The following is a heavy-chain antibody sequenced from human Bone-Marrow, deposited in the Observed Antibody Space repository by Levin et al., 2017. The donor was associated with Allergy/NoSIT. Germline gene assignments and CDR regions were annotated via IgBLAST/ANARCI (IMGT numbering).Heavy chain of an antibody. D-gene: IGHD6-19*01. CDR2: ITGDGGSS. CDR1: GFTFRNFP. Sequence: GESLKISCAASGFTFRNFPMTWVRQAPGKGLEWVSVITGDGGSSYYADSAKGRFTISRDNSKNTLYLQMNSLRVEDTAVYYCVKGGSGWFLEEDSWGQGTLVTVSS. J-gene: IGHJ4*02. CDR3: VKGGSGWFLEEDS. V-gene: IGHV3-23*01.